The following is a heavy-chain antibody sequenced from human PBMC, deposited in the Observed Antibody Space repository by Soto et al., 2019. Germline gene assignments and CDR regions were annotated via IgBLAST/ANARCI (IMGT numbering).Heavy chain of an antibody. CDR1: GYTFTSYG. J-gene: IGHJ3*02. CDR2: ISAYNGNT. D-gene: IGHD3-9*01. CDR3: ARDLLRYFDWLSLDDAFDI. V-gene: IGHV1-18*01. Sequence: QVQLVQSGAEVKKPGASVKVSCKASGYTFTSYGISWVRQAPGQGLEWMGWISAYNGNTNYAQKLQGRVTMTTDTPTSTAYMELRGLRSDDTAVYYCARDLLRYFDWLSLDDAFDIWGQGTMVTVSS.